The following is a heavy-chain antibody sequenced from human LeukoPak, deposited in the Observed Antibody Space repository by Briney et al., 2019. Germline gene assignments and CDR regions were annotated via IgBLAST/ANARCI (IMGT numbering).Heavy chain of an antibody. CDR2: IIPIFGTA. J-gene: IGHJ4*02. Sequence: GASVKVSCKASGGTFSSYAISWVRQAPGQGLEWMGGIIPIFGTANYAQKFQGRVTITTDESTSTAYMELSSLRSEDTAVYYCARSGYCSSTSCYHPLCCWGQGTLVTVSS. CDR3: ARSGYCSSTSCYHPLCC. CDR1: GGTFSSYA. D-gene: IGHD2-2*01. V-gene: IGHV1-69*05.